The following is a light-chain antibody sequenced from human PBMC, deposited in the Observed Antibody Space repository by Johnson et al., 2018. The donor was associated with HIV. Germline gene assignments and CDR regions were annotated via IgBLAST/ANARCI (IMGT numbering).Light chain of an antibody. CDR3: GTWDSSLSAYV. Sequence: QSVLTQPPSVSAAPGQRVSISCSGSSSNIGNNYVSWYQQVPGTAPKLLIYDNNRRPSGIPDRFSGSKSGTSATLGITGLLTGDEADYYCGTWDSSLSAYVFGTGTKVTVL. V-gene: IGLV1-51*01. J-gene: IGLJ1*01. CDR1: SSNIGNNY. CDR2: DNN.